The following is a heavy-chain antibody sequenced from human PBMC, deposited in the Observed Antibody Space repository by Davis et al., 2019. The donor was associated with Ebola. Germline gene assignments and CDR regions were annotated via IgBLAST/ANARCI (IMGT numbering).Heavy chain of an antibody. CDR2: INPNSGGT. CDR1: GYTFTSYG. J-gene: IGHJ5*02. CDR3: ARGNLILAARRSSWFDP. Sequence: ASVQVSCKASGYTFTSYGISWVRQAPGQGLEWMGWINPNSGGTNYAQKFQGRVTMTRDTSISTAYMELNRLRSDDTAVYYCARGNLILAARRSSWFDPWGQGTLVTVSS. D-gene: IGHD6-6*01. V-gene: IGHV1-2*02.